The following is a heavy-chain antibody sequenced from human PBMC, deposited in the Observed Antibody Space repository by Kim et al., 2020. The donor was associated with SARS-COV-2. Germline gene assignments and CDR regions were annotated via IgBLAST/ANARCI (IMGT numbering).Heavy chain of an antibody. J-gene: IGHJ4*02. CDR2: MKGDGSER. Sequence: MKGDGSERDYGASVKGRFTISRDSAKSVVLLQMNSLRSEDTAVYYCGISGMWGQGTLVTVSA. CDR3: GISGM. V-gene: IGHV3-7*01.